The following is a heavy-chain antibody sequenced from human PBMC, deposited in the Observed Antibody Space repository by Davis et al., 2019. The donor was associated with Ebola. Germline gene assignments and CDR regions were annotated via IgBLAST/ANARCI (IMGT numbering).Heavy chain of an antibody. V-gene: IGHV3-21*01. D-gene: IGHD2/OR15-2a*01. CDR2: ISSSSSYI. Sequence: GESLKISCAASGFTFSSYSMNWVRQAPGKGLEWVSSISSSSSYIYYADSVKGRFTISRDNSKNTLYLQMNSLRAEDTAVYYCATGLLLDYYGMDVWGKGTTVTVSS. J-gene: IGHJ6*04. CDR1: GFTFSSYS. CDR3: ATGLLLDYYGMDV.